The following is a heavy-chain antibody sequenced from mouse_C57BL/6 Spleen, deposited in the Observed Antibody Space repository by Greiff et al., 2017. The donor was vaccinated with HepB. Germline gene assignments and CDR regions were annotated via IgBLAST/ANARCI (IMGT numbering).Heavy chain of an antibody. CDR3: TREVYGYDGGFDY. CDR1: GFTFSSYA. J-gene: IGHJ2*01. CDR2: ISSGGDYI. V-gene: IGHV5-9-1*02. Sequence: DVMLVESGEGLVKPGGSLKLSCAASGFTFSSYAMSWVRQTPEKRLEWVAYISSGGDYIYYADTVKGRFTISRDNARNTLYLQMSRLKSEDTAMYYCTREVYGYDGGFDYWGQGTTLTVSS. D-gene: IGHD2-2*01.